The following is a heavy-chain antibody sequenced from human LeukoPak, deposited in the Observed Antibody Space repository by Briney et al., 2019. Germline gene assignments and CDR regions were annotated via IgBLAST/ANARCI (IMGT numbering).Heavy chain of an antibody. CDR3: ARDPRPWGTIFGVVRGYYFDY. CDR2: IYYSGST. CDR1: GGSISSSSYY. D-gene: IGHD3-3*01. J-gene: IGHJ4*02. V-gene: IGHV4-39*07. Sequence: PSETLSLTCTVSGGSISSSSYYWGWIRQPPGKGLEWIGSIYYSGSTYYNPSLKSRVTISVDTSKNQFSLKLSSVTAADTAVYYCARDPRPWGTIFGVVRGYYFDYWGQGTLVTVSS.